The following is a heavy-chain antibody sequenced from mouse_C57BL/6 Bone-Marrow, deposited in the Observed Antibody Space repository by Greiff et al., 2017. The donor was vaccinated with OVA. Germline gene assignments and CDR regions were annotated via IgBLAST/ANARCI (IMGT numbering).Heavy chain of an antibody. D-gene: IGHD2-3*01. CDR3: ARGWLLNPFDY. V-gene: IGHV1-69*01. J-gene: IGHJ2*01. Sequence: VQLKQPGAELVMPGASVKLSCKASGYTFTSYWMHWVKQRPGQGLEWIGEIDPSDSYTNYNQKFKGKSTLTVDKSSSTAYMQLSSLTSEDSAVYYCARGWLLNPFDYWGQGTTLTVSS. CDR2: IDPSDSYT. CDR1: GYTFTSYW.